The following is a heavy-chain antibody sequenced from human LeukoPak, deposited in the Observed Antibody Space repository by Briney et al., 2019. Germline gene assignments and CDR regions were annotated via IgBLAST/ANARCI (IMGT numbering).Heavy chain of an antibody. J-gene: IGHJ2*01. D-gene: IGHD1-26*01. V-gene: IGHV4-4*07. CDR3: ARDGAPGNWYFDL. Sequence: SETLSLTCTVSGGSISSYYWSWIRQPAGKGLECIGRIYTSGSTNYNPSLKSRVTMSVDTSKNRFSLKLSSVTAADTAVYYCARDGAPGNWYFDLWGRGTLVTVSS. CDR2: IYTSGST. CDR1: GGSISSYY.